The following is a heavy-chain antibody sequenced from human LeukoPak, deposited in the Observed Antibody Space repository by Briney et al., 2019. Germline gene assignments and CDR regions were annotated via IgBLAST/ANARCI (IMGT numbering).Heavy chain of an antibody. Sequence: GGSLRLSCAASGFTFTDYAMSWVRQAPGKGLEWVSTISASGAGTYYADSVQGRFTISRDNSKNTLYLQMNSLRAEDTAVYYCAKDQKGLAAADTQYWGQGTLVTVSS. J-gene: IGHJ4*02. CDR3: AKDQKGLAAADTQY. D-gene: IGHD6-13*01. V-gene: IGHV3-23*01. CDR2: ISASGAGT. CDR1: GFTFTDYA.